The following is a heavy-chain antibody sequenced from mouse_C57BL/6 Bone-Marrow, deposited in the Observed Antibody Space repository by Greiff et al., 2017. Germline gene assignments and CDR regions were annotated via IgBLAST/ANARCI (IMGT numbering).Heavy chain of an antibody. J-gene: IGHJ1*03. CDR1: GYTFTSYW. D-gene: IGHD1-1*01. V-gene: IGHV1-50*01. CDR2: IDPSDSDT. CDR3: AREDYGSTFDV. Sequence: QVQLQQSGAELVKPGASVKLSCKASGYTFTSYWMQWVKQRPGQGLEWIGEIDPSDSDTNYNPKFKGKATLTVDTSSSTAYMQLSSLTSEDSAVYYCAREDYGSTFDVWGTGTTVTVSA.